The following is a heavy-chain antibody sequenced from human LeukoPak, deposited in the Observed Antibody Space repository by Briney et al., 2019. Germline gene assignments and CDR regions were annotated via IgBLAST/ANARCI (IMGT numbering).Heavy chain of an antibody. CDR1: GCTFSSYA. J-gene: IGHJ4*02. D-gene: IGHD5-12*01. V-gene: IGHV1-69*06. Sequence: GASVKVSCKGSGCTFSSYAISWVRQAPGQGLEWMGGIIAIFGTANYEQKFHGRVTITADKSTSTAYMELSRLRSDDTAVYYCARDFPLYSGYDGGFDYWGQGTLVTVSS. CDR2: IIAIFGTA. CDR3: ARDFPLYSGYDGGFDY.